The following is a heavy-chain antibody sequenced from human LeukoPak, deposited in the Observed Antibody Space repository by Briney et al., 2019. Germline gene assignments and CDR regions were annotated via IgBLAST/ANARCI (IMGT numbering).Heavy chain of an antibody. J-gene: IGHJ6*02. CDR2: ISYDGSNK. CDR1: GFTFSNAW. V-gene: IGHV3-30*18. CDR3: AKAGGQGGDCSSTSCSPYYYYGMDV. Sequence: GGSLRLSCAASGFTFSNAWMSWVRQAPGKGLEWVAVISYDGSNKYYADSVKGRFTISRDNSKNTLYLQMNSLRAEDTAVYYCAKAGGQGGDCSSTSCSPYYYYGMDVWGQGTTVTVSS. D-gene: IGHD2-2*01.